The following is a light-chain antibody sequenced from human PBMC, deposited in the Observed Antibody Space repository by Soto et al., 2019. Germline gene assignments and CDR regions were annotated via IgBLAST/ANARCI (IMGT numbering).Light chain of an antibody. V-gene: IGKV3-20*01. CDR2: GAF. J-gene: IGKJ3*01. CDR1: QSVSSSY. Sequence: EIVLTQSPGTLSLSPWERATLSCRASQSVSSSYLAWYQQKPGQAPRLLIYGAFNRATGIPDRFSGSGSGTDFTLTFSRLEPEDFAVYYCQQYGDSPATFGPGTKVDIK. CDR3: QQYGDSPAT.